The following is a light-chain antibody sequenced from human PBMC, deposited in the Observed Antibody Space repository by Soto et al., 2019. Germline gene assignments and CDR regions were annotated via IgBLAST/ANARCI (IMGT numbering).Light chain of an antibody. CDR3: QHYNSYSEA. CDR2: KAS. V-gene: IGKV1-5*03. Sequence: DIQMTPSPSTLSASVGDRVTITCRASQSISSWLAWYQQKPGKAPKLLIYKASTLKSGVPSRFSGSGSGTEFTPTISSLQPDDFATYYCQHYNSYSEAFGQGTKVDI. CDR1: QSISSW. J-gene: IGKJ1*01.